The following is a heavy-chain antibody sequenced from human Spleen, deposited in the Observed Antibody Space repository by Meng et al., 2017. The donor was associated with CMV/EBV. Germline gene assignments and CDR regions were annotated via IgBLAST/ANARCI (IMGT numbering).Heavy chain of an antibody. CDR1: GFTLSGSA. J-gene: IGHJ5*02. V-gene: IGHV3-73*01. CDR3: TRQACGGECYSP. CDR2: IRTKANSYAT. Sequence: ETLSLTCAASGFTLSGSAVHWVRQASGKGLEWVGRIRTKANSYATGYAASVKGRFTISRDDSKNTAYLQMNSLRTEDTAVYYCTRQACGGECYSPWGQGTLVTVSS. D-gene: IGHD2-21*01.